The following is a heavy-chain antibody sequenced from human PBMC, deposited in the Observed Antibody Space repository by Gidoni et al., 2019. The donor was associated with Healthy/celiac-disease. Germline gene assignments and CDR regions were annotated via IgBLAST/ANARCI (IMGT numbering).Heavy chain of an antibody. V-gene: IGHV4-30-2*01. CDR3: ARDLRYNWFDP. CDR2: IYPSGST. J-gene: IGHJ5*02. Sequence: QLQLLQSGAGLVKPSQTLSLTCAAAGGSISSSGYSWSWVRQPPGKGLEWIGYIYPSGSTYYNPSLKSPVAISIDRSKNQFSLKLSSVTAADTAVYYCARDLRYNWFDPWGQGTLVTVSS. D-gene: IGHD3-9*01. CDR1: GGSISSSGYS.